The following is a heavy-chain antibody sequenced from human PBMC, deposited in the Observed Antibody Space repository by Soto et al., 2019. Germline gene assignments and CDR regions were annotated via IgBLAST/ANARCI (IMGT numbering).Heavy chain of an antibody. Sequence: GGSLRLSCAASGFTFSDYYMSWIRQAPGKGLEWVSYISSSGSTIYYADSVKGRFTISRDNAKNSLYLQMNSLRAEDTAVYYCARYYDILTGSSYYYYMDVWGKGTTVTVSS. V-gene: IGHV3-11*01. CDR2: ISSSGSTI. CDR3: ARYYDILTGSSYYYYMDV. CDR1: GFTFSDYY. J-gene: IGHJ6*03. D-gene: IGHD3-9*01.